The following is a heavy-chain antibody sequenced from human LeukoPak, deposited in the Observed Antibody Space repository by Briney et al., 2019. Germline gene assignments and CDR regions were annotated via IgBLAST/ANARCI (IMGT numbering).Heavy chain of an antibody. CDR2: INSRSSTI. CDR1: GFTFSTSG. Sequence: GGSLRLSCAASGFTFSTSGVGWVRQAPGQGLEWVSFINSRSSTIYYADSVKGRFTISRDNAKDSLSLQMNSLRDEDTAVYYCARLRDTSMAHSYHGLDVWGQGTTVTVSS. D-gene: IGHD5-18*01. V-gene: IGHV3-48*02. CDR3: ARLRDTSMAHSYHGLDV. J-gene: IGHJ6*02.